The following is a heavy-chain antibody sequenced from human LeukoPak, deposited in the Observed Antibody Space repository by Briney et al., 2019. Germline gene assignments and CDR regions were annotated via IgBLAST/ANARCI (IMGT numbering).Heavy chain of an antibody. Sequence: GRSLRLSCAASGFTFSSYGMHWVRQAPGKGLEWVAVIWYDGSNKYYADSVKGRFTISRDNSKNTLYMQMNSLRAEDTAVYYCAKGRTRTGNYCDCWGQGTLVTVSA. J-gene: IGHJ4*02. D-gene: IGHD2-8*01. CDR1: GFTFSSYG. V-gene: IGHV3-33*06. CDR2: IWYDGSNK. CDR3: AKGRTRTGNYCDC.